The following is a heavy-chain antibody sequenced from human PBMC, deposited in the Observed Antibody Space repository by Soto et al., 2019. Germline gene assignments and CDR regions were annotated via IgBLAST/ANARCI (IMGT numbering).Heavy chain of an antibody. CDR2: IIPIFGTA. CDR1: GGSFNRHT. D-gene: IGHD3-22*01. V-gene: IGHV1-69*01. Sequence: QVQLVQSGAEVRKPGSSVRVSCKASGGSFNRHTISWVRQAPGQGLEWMGGIIPIFGTANHAQKFQGRVTIIADESTSTVYMELSSLRSDDTAIYYCARGWGYDSTDYYYASWGQGPLVIVSS. J-gene: IGHJ5*02. CDR3: ARGWGYDSTDYYYAS.